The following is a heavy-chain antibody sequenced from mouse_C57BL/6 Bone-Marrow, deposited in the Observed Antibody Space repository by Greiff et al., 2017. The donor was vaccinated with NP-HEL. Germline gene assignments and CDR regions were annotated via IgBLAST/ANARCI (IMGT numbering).Heavy chain of an antibody. D-gene: IGHD1-1*01. J-gene: IGHJ2*01. V-gene: IGHV1-7*01. CDR1: GYTFTSYW. CDR3: ARAGLLLRSYDFDY. Sequence: VQLQQPGAELVKPGASVKLSCKASGYTFTSYWMPWVKQRPGQGLEWIGYINPSSGYTKYNQKFKDKATLTADKSSSTAYMQLSSLTYEDSAVYYCARAGLLLRSYDFDYWGKGTTLTVSS. CDR2: INPSSGYT.